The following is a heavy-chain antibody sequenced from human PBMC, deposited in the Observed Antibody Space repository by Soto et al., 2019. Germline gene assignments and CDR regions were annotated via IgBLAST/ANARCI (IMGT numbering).Heavy chain of an antibody. J-gene: IGHJ5*01. D-gene: IGHD3-9*01. CDR2: ISGSGATT. V-gene: IGHV3-23*01. Sequence: GGSLRLSCAASGFTFSSYAMTWVRQAPGKGLEWVSGISGSGATTSYADSVKGRFTVSRDNSKNTLYLQMNSLRVEDSALYYCVKLRYFDWSSYNWFEYWGQGTPVTVSS. CDR3: VKLRYFDWSSYNWFEY. CDR1: GFTFSSYA.